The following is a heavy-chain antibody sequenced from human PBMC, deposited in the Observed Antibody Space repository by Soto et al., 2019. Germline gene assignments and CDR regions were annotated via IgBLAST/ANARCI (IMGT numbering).Heavy chain of an antibody. Sequence: ASVKVSCKASGYTFTGYYMHWVRQAPGQGLEWMGWVNPNSGGTNYAQKFQGRVTMTRDTSISTAYMELSRLRSDDTAVYYCARDDGAARRPFDYWGQGTLVTVSS. CDR3: ARDDGAARRPFDY. J-gene: IGHJ4*02. D-gene: IGHD6-6*01. CDR1: GYTFTGYY. CDR2: VNPNSGGT. V-gene: IGHV1-2*02.